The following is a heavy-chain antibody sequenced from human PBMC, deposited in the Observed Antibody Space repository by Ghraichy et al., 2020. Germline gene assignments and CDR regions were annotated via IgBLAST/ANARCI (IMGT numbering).Heavy chain of an antibody. CDR3: AKGSDYGFHY. CDR2: VRYDGGSK. Sequence: LSLTCAASGLTFSRHDGVHWVRQSPGEGLQWVAFVRYDGGSKYYADSVKGRFTVSRDNSEKTVILQMNSLRADDTALYFCAKGSDYGFHYWGQGTLVTVSS. D-gene: IGHD4-17*01. J-gene: IGHJ4*02. CDR1: GLTFSRHDG. V-gene: IGHV3-30*02.